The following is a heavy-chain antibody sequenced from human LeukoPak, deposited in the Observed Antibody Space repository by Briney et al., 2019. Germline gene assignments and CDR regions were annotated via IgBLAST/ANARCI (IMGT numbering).Heavy chain of an antibody. Sequence: NPGGSLRLSCAASGFTFSSYSMNWVRQAPGKGLEWVSSISSSSSYIYYADSVKGRFTISRDDSKNTLYLQMNSLKTEDTAVYYCTTDETPPSWGQGTLVTVSS. V-gene: IGHV3-21*03. D-gene: IGHD2-15*01. CDR1: GFTFSSYS. J-gene: IGHJ4*02. CDR3: TTDETPPS. CDR2: ISSSSSYI.